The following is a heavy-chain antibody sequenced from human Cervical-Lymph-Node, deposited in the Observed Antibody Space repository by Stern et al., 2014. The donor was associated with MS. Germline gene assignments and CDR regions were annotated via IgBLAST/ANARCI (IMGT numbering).Heavy chain of an antibody. CDR2: ISADSGAT. Sequence: QLVQSGTEVKKPGASLIVSCKASGYTFTSYGISWVRQAPGQGLEWVGWISADSGATKYVQNLRDRITLTRDTSTGTAYMELRTLRYEDTAVYYCARDKMHAFDYWGQGTLVGVSS. CDR3: ARDKMHAFDY. J-gene: IGHJ4*02. V-gene: IGHV1-18*01. D-gene: IGHD2-8*01. CDR1: GYTFTSYG.